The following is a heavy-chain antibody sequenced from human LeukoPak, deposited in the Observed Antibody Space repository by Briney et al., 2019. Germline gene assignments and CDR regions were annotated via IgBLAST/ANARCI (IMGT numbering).Heavy chain of an antibody. CDR1: GYSISSGYY. CDR3: ARAELRASSGYFKWFDL. D-gene: IGHD5-12*01. V-gene: IGHV4-38-2*02. J-gene: IGHJ5*02. CDR2: IYHSGST. Sequence: SETLSLTCTVSGYSISSGYYWGWIRQPPGKGLEWIGNIYHSGSTYYNPSLKSRVTISVDTSKNQFSLKLSSVTAADTAVYYCARAELRASSGYFKWFDLWGQGTLVTVSS.